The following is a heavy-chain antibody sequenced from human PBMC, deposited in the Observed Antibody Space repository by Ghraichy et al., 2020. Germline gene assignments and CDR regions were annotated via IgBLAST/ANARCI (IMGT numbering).Heavy chain of an antibody. CDR1: GFTFSSYA. J-gene: IGHJ6*02. V-gene: IGHV3-23*01. CDR3: AIGRAPQDYYYYYGMDV. Sequence: GGSLRLSCAASGFTFSSYAMSWVRQAPGKGLEWVSAISGSGGSTYYADSVKGRFTISRDNSKNTLYLQMNSLRAEDTAVYYCAIGRAPQDYYYYYGMDVWGQGTTVTVSS. CDR2: ISGSGGST.